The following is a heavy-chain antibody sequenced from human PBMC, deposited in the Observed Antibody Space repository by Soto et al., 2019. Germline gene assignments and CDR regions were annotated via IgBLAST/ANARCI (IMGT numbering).Heavy chain of an antibody. CDR2: IIPIFGTA. D-gene: IGHD2-2*01. V-gene: IGHV1-69*01. J-gene: IGHJ5*02. CDR1: GGTFSSYA. Sequence: QVQLVQSGAEVKKPGSSVKVSCKASGGTFSSYAISWVRQAPGQGLEWMGGIIPIFGTATYAQKFQGRVTITADESTSTAYMELSSLRSEDTAVYYCASRYCSSTSCFNWFDPWGQGTLVTVSS. CDR3: ASRYCSSTSCFNWFDP.